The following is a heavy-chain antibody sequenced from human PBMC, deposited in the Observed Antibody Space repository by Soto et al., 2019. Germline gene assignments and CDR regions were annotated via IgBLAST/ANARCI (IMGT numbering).Heavy chain of an antibody. CDR1: GGSFSGYY. CDR3: ARGWLVVVVAATPGSGYMDV. J-gene: IGHJ6*03. Sequence: SETLSLTCAVYGGSFSGYYWSWIRQPPGKGLEWIGEINHSGSTNYNPSLKSRVTISVDTSKNQFSLKLSSVTAADTAVYYCARGWLVVVVAATPGSGYMDVWGKGTTVTVSS. D-gene: IGHD2-15*01. CDR2: INHSGST. V-gene: IGHV4-34*01.